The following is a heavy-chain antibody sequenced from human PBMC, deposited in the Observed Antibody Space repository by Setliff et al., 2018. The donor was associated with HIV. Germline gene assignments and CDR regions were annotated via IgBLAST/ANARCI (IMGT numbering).Heavy chain of an antibody. D-gene: IGHD7-27*01. J-gene: IGHJ4*02. CDR2: INHSGST. Sequence: PSETLSLTCAVYGGSFSGYYWSWIRQPPGKGLEWIGEINHSGSTNYNPSLKSRVTISVDTSKNQFSLKLSSVTAADTAVYYCARGVVNWGSFHRAYSFDYWGQGTLVTVSS. V-gene: IGHV4-34*01. CDR3: ARGVVNWGSFHRAYSFDY. CDR1: GGSFSGYY.